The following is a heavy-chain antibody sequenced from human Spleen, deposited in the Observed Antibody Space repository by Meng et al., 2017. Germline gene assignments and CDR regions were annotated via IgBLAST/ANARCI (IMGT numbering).Heavy chain of an antibody. J-gene: IGHJ4*02. D-gene: IGHD2-15*01. CDR2: INLRNGGT. V-gene: IGHV1-2*02. CDR1: GYTFTHYY. Sequence: ASVKVSCKASGYTFTHYYIHWVRQAPGQGLEWMGWINLRNGGTYSAQKFQGRVTLTRDTSISTAFMELSSLRSEDTAVYYCAEGSGVYWGQGTLVTVSS. CDR3: AEGSGVY.